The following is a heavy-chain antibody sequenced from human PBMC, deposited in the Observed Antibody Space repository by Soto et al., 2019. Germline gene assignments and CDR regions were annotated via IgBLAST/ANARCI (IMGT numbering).Heavy chain of an antibody. Sequence: ASVKVSFKASGYTFTSYGISWLRQAPGQGLEWMGWISAYNGNTNYAQKLQGRVTMTTDTSTSTAYMELRSLRSDDTAVYYCARVGTMVRGVIRPNYYYYGMDVWGQGTTVTVSS. CDR3: ARVGTMVRGVIRPNYYYYGMDV. V-gene: IGHV1-18*01. CDR1: GYTFTSYG. CDR2: ISAYNGNT. D-gene: IGHD3-10*01. J-gene: IGHJ6*02.